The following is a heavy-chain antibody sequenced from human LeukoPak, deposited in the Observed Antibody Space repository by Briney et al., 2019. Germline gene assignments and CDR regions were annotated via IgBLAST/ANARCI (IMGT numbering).Heavy chain of an antibody. Sequence: GGSLRLSCAASGFTFSSYAMSWVRQAPGKGLEWVSVIYSGGSTYYADSVKGRFTISRDNSKNTLYLQMNSLRAEDTAVYYCASSREPRGYFDYWGQGTLVTVSS. CDR1: GFTFSSYA. CDR2: IYSGGST. J-gene: IGHJ4*02. CDR3: ASSREPRGYFDY. V-gene: IGHV3-53*01. D-gene: IGHD1-26*01.